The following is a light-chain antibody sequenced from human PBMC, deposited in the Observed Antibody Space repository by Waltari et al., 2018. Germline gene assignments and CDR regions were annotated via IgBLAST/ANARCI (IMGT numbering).Light chain of an antibody. V-gene: IGKV1-5*03. J-gene: IGKJ4*01. CDR1: QSMSNW. CDR3: QQYNSYSLLT. CDR2: KGS. Sequence: DIQMTQSPSTLSASVGDRVTITCRASQSMSNWLAWYKQKPGKAPKLLSCKGSTLESGVPSRCSVSGSGTEFTLTNSSLQPDDVATYYCQQYNSYSLLTFGGGTKVEIK.